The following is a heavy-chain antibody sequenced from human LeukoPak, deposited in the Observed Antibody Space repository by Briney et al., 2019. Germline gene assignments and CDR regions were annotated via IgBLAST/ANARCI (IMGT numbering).Heavy chain of an antibody. Sequence: PSETLSLTCAVYGGSFSGYYWSWIRQPPGKGLEWIGEINHSGSTNYNPSLKSRVTISVDTSKNQFSLKLTSVTAADTAVYYCARKNVGLRYFDWLGALNGFDPWGQGTLVTVSS. CDR2: INHSGST. J-gene: IGHJ5*02. D-gene: IGHD3-9*01. CDR3: ARKNVGLRYFDWLGALNGFDP. V-gene: IGHV4-34*01. CDR1: GGSFSGYY.